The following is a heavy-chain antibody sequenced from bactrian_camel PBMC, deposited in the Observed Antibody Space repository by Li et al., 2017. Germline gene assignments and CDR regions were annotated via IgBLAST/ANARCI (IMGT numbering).Heavy chain of an antibody. CDR2: ITNDGST. CDR3: VRSLTTDEGY. J-gene: IGHJ4*01. Sequence: VQLVESGGDSVQTGGSLRLSCVPSGPSDYIDSSYCMGWLRQVPGKAREPVASITNDGSTHYADSVKGRFTISRDNAKNTAYLQMNSLKAEDTALYFCVRSLTTDEGYWGQGTQVT. D-gene: IGHD5*01. CDR1: GPSDYIDSSYC. V-gene: IGHV3S53*01.